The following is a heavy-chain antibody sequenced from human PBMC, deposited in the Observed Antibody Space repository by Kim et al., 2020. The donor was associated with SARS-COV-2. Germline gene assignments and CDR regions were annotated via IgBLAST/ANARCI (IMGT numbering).Heavy chain of an antibody. CDR2: IIPIFGTA. V-gene: IGHV1-69*13. J-gene: IGHJ3*02. Sequence: SVKVSCKASGGTFSSYAIRWVRQAPGQGLEWMGGIIPIFGTANYAQKFQGRVTITADESTSTAYMELSSLRSEDTAVYYCARWGENSDYYDSSGPDAFDIWGQGTMVTVSS. D-gene: IGHD3-22*01. CDR1: GGTFSSYA. CDR3: ARWGENSDYYDSSGPDAFDI.